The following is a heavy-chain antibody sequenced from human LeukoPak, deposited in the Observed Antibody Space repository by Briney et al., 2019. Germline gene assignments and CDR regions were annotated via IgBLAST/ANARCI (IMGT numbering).Heavy chain of an antibody. V-gene: IGHV4-38-2*02. D-gene: IGHD3-22*01. Sequence: SETLSLTCTVSGYSISSGYYWGWIRQPPGKGLEWIGSIFHSANTYYNPSLKSRVTISVDTSKNQFSLKMSSVTAADTAVYYCARRDDSSGYHKIFDYWGPGTLVTVSS. CDR3: ARRDDSSGYHKIFDY. CDR2: IFHSANT. J-gene: IGHJ4*02. CDR1: GYSISSGYY.